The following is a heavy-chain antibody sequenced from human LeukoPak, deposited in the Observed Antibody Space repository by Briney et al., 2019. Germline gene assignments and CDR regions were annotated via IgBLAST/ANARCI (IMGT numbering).Heavy chain of an antibody. Sequence: SETLSLTCAVYGGSFSGYYWSWIRQPPGKGLEWIGEINHSGSTNYNPSLKSRVTISVDTSKNQFSLKLSSVTAADTAVYYCALRAARWGSFDHWGQGTLVTVSS. V-gene: IGHV4-34*01. J-gene: IGHJ4*02. D-gene: IGHD6-6*01. CDR3: ALRAARWGSFDH. CDR1: GGSFSGYY. CDR2: INHSGST.